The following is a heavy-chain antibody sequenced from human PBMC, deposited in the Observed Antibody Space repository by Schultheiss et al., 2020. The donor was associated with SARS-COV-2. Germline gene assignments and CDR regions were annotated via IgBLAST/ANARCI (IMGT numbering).Heavy chain of an antibody. CDR3: TTGELLPTQY. V-gene: IGHV3-15*01. CDR1: GFTFSSYW. J-gene: IGHJ4*02. D-gene: IGHD1-26*01. CDR2: IKSKTDGGTT. Sequence: GGSLRLSCAASGFTFSSYWMHWVRQAPGKGLVWVGRIKSKTDGGTTDYAAPVKGRFTISRDDSKNTLYLEMNSLKTEDTAVYYCTTGELLPTQYWGQGTLVTVSS.